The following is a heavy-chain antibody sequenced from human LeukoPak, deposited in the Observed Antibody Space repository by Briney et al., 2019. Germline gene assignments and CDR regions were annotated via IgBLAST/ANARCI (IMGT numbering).Heavy chain of an antibody. D-gene: IGHD6-13*01. CDR2: INHSGST. J-gene: IGHJ5*02. CDR1: GGSFSGYY. V-gene: IGHV4-34*01. Sequence: SEALSLTCAVYGGSFSGYYWSWIRQPPGKGLEWIGEINHSGSTNYNPSLKSRVTISVDTSKNQFSLKLSSVTAADTAVYYCARTEQQLVPWFDPWGQGTLVTVSS. CDR3: ARTEQQLVPWFDP.